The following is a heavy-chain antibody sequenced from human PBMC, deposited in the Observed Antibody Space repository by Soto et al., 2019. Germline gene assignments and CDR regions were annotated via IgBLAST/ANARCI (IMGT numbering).Heavy chain of an antibody. CDR1: GYTFTSYD. Sequence: ASVQVSCTASGYTFTSYDINWVRQATGQGLEWMGWMNPNSGNTGYAQKFQGRVTMTRNTSISTAYMELSSLRSEDTAVYYWARGLLCGGGMDGWGQGSTVTV. CDR2: MNPNSGNT. V-gene: IGHV1-8*01. D-gene: IGHD2-2*01. J-gene: IGHJ6*02. CDR3: ARGLLCGGGMDG.